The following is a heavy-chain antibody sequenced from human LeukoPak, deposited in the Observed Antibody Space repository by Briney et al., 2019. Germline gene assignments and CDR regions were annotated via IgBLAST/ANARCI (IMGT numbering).Heavy chain of an antibody. J-gene: IGHJ4*02. V-gene: IGHV1-69*05. Sequence: GSSVKVSCKASGGTFSSYAISWVRQAPGQGLEWMGGIIPIFGTANYAQKLQGRVTMTTDTSTSTAYMELRSLRSDDTAVYYCARDSQGELPPQDFDYWGQGTLVTVSS. CDR2: IIPIFGTA. CDR3: ARDSQGELPPQDFDY. D-gene: IGHD1-26*01. CDR1: GGTFSSYA.